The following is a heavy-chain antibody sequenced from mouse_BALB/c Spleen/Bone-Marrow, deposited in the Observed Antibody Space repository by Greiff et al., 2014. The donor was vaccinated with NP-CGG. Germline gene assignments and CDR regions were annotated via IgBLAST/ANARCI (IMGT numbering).Heavy chain of an antibody. CDR3: ARDNDYDYDGDWFAY. V-gene: IGHV5-6-3*01. CDR1: GFTFSSYG. D-gene: IGHD2-4*01. J-gene: IGHJ3*01. Sequence: EVKLVESGGGLVQPGGSLKLSCAASGFTFSSYGMSWVRQTPDKRLELVATINSNGGSTYYPDSVKGRFTISRDNAKNTLYLQMSSLKSEDTAMYDCARDNDYDYDGDWFAYWGQGTLVTVSA. CDR2: INSNGGST.